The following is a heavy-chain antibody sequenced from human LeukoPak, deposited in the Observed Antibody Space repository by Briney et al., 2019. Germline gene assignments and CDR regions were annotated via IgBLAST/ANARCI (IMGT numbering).Heavy chain of an antibody. J-gene: IGHJ4*02. CDR1: GFTFSSYS. Sequence: GGSLRLSCAAPGFTFSSYSMNWVRQAPGKGLEWVSSISSSSSYIYYADSVKGRFTISRDNAKNSLYLQMNSLRAEDTAVYYCARTVVVITSVDYWGQGTLVTVSS. CDR3: ARTVVVITSVDY. CDR2: ISSSSSYI. V-gene: IGHV3-21*01. D-gene: IGHD3-22*01.